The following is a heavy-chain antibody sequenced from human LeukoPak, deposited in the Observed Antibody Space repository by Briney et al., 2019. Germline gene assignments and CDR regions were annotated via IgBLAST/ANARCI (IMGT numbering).Heavy chain of an antibody. Sequence: GGSLRLSCAASGFTFDDYAMHWVRQAPGKGLEWVSGISWNSGSIGYADSVKGRFTISGDNAKNSLYLQMNSLRAEDTALYYCALTDYYDSSGYLNDYWGQGTLVTVSS. CDR3: ALTDYYDSSGYLNDY. D-gene: IGHD3-22*01. CDR2: ISWNSGSI. J-gene: IGHJ4*02. CDR1: GFTFDDYA. V-gene: IGHV3-9*01.